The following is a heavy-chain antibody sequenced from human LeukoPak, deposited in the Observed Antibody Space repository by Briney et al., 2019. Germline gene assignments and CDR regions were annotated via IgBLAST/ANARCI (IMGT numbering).Heavy chain of an antibody. D-gene: IGHD2-15*01. CDR3: ARGPFIVVVVAATRGSPKNWFDP. CDR2: INHSGST. J-gene: IGHJ5*02. Sequence: SETLSLTCAVYGGSFSGYYWSWIRQPPGKGLEWIGEINHSGSTNYNPSLKSRVTISVDTSKNQFSLKLSSVTAADTAVYYCARGPFIVVVVAATRGSPKNWFDPWGQGTLVTVSS. V-gene: IGHV4-34*01. CDR1: GGSFSGYY.